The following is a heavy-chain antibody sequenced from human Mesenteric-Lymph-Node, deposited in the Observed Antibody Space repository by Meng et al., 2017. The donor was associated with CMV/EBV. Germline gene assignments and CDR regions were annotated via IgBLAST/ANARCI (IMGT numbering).Heavy chain of an antibody. CDR3: ARSLGGYYEDGAFDI. CDR1: GFPFSSYG. CDR2: ISAYNGNT. V-gene: IGHV1-18*04. J-gene: IGHJ3*02. Sequence: ASVKVSCKTSGFPFSSYGISWVRQAPGQGLEWMGWISAYNGNTEYAQKFQGRVTMTTDTSTNTAYMELRSLRSDDTAVYYCARSLGGYYEDGAFDIWGQGTMVTVSS. D-gene: IGHD3-22*01.